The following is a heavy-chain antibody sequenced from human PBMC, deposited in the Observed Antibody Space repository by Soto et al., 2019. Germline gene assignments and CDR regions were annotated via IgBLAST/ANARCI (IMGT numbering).Heavy chain of an antibody. CDR1: GFTVSSNY. D-gene: IGHD5-12*01. Sequence: EEQLVETGGKLVQPGGSLRLSCVVSGFTVSSNYMSWVRQAPGGGLEWVSSIYGGGDTFYADSVKGRFTISKDSSQNTLYLPMSSLKADDSAVYYCARDRWGWEKGGYPHSNGMIVWGQGTTVTVSS. J-gene: IGHJ6*02. CDR2: IYGGGDT. V-gene: IGHV3-53*02. CDR3: ARDRWGWEKGGYPHSNGMIV.